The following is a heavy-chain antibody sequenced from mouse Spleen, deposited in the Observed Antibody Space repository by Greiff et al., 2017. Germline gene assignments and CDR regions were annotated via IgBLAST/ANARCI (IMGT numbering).Heavy chain of an antibody. CDR2: ISYDGSN. V-gene: IGHV3-6*01. Sequence: EVQRVESGPGLVKPSQSLSLTCSVTGYSITSGYYWNWIRQLPGNKLEWMGYISYDGSNNYNPSLKNRISITRDTSKNQFFLKLNSVTTEDTATYYCARDNYGSHYFDYWGQGTTLTVSS. D-gene: IGHD1-1*01. J-gene: IGHJ2*01. CDR3: ARDNYGSHYFDY. CDR1: GYSITSGYY.